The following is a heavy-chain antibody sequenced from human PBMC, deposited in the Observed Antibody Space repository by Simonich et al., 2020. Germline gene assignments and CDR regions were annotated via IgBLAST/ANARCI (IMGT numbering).Heavy chain of an antibody. V-gene: IGHV4-34*01. CDR1: GGSFSGYY. CDR2: INHSGNT. J-gene: IGHJ3*02. D-gene: IGHD1-1*01. CDR3: ARGKGWKNAFDI. Sequence: QVQLQQWGAGLLKPSETLSLTCAVYGGSFSGYYWSWIRQPPGQGLEWIGEINHSGNTNYNPSLKSRVTISVDTSKNQFSLKLSSVTAADTAVYYCARGKGWKNAFDIWGQGTMVTVSS.